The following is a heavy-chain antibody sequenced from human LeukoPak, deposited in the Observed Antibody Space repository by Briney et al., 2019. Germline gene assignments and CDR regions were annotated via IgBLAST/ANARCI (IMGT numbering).Heavy chain of an antibody. Sequence: GGSLRLSCAASRFTFSSYAMSWVRQAPGKGLEWVSGISGSGGSTYYADSVKGRFTISRDNSKNTLYLQMNSLRAEDTAVYYCAKDRQPKRYFDWLFDYWGQGTLVTVSS. V-gene: IGHV3-23*01. CDR2: ISGSGGST. D-gene: IGHD3-9*01. CDR3: AKDRQPKRYFDWLFDY. CDR1: RFTFSSYA. J-gene: IGHJ4*02.